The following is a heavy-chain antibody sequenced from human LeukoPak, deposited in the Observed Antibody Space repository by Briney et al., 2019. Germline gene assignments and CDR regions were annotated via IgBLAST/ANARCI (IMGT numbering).Heavy chain of an antibody. D-gene: IGHD1-26*01. Sequence: ASVEVSCKVSGYTLTELSMHWVRQAPGKGLEWMGGFDPEDGETIYAQKFQGRVTMTEDTSTDTAYMELSSLRSEDTAVYYCATSSPAYAGATVFNYWGQGTLVTVSS. V-gene: IGHV1-24*01. J-gene: IGHJ4*02. CDR2: FDPEDGET. CDR3: ATSSPAYAGATVFNY. CDR1: GYTLTELS.